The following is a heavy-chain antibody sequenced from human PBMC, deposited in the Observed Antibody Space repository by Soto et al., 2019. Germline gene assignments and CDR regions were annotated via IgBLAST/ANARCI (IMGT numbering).Heavy chain of an antibody. J-gene: IGHJ6*03. CDR2: INPSGGST. D-gene: IGHD3-10*01. Sequence: QVQLVQSGAEVKKPGASVKVSCKASGYTFTSYYMHWVRQAPGQGLEWMGIINPSGGSTSYAQKVQGRVTMNRDTSTSTVYMELSSLRSEDTAVYYCARDRSGSYYYYYYMDVWGKGTTVTVSS. V-gene: IGHV1-46*03. CDR1: GYTFTSYY. CDR3: ARDRSGSYYYYYYMDV.